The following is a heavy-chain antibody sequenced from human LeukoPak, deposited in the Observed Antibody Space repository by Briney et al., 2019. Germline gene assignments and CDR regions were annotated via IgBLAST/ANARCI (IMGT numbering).Heavy chain of an antibody. V-gene: IGHV3-30*03. CDR2: ISYDGSNK. J-gene: IGHJ4*02. CDR3: ARESDRGRYFDY. D-gene: IGHD3-10*01. Sequence: PGGSLRLSCAASGFTFSSYGMHWVRQAPGKGLEWVAVISYDGSNKYYADSVKGRFTVSRDNSKNTLYLQMSSLRAEDTAVYYCARESDRGRYFDYWGQGTLVTVSS. CDR1: GFTFSSYG.